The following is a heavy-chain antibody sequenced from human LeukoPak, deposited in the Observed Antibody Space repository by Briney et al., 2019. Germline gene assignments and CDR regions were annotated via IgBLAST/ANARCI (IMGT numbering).Heavy chain of an antibody. J-gene: IGHJ2*01. D-gene: IGHD6-19*01. CDR3: ARDRWYGSGWNTNWYFDL. CDR2: INPSGGST. Sequence: ASVKVSCKASGYTFTSYYMHWVRQAPGQGLEWMGIINPSGGSTSYAQKFQGRVTMTRDTSTSTVYMELSSLRSEDTAVYYCARDRWYGSGWNTNWYFDLWGRGTLVTVSS. CDR1: GYTFTSYY. V-gene: IGHV1-46*01.